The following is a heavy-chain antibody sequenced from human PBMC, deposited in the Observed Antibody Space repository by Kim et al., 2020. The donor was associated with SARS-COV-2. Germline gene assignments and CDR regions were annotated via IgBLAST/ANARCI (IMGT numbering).Heavy chain of an antibody. V-gene: IGHV3-23*01. CDR1: GFTFSSYA. J-gene: IGHJ4*02. D-gene: IGHD5-12*01. CDR2: ISGSGGST. Sequence: GGSLRLSCAASGFTFSSYAMSWVRQAPGKGLEWVSAISGSGGSTYYADSVKGRFTISRDNSKNTLYLQMNSLRAEDTAVYYCANIDGYNYLPFDYWGQGTLVTVSS. CDR3: ANIDGYNYLPFDY.